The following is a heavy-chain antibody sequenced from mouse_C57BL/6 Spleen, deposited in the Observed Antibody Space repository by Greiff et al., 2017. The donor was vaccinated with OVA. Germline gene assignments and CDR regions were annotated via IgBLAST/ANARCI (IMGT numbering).Heavy chain of an antibody. CDR3: TRKTMITRAMDY. Sequence: VQLVESGAELVRPGASVTLSCKASGYTFTDYEMHWVKQTPVHGLEWIGAIDPETGGTAYNQKFKGKAILTADKSSSTAYMELRSLTSEDSAVYYCTRKTMITRAMDYWGQGTSVTVSS. CDR2: IDPETGGT. D-gene: IGHD2-4*01. CDR1: GYTFTDYE. J-gene: IGHJ4*01. V-gene: IGHV1-15*01.